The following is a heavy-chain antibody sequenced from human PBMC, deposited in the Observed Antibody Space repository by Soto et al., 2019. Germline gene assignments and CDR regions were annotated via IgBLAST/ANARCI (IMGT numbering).Heavy chain of an antibody. D-gene: IGHD3-10*01. CDR3: ARNPSGDY. V-gene: IGHV3-21*01. CDR2: INSRSSSI. CDR1: GFTFSSYS. Sequence: EVQLVESGGGLVKPGGSLRLSCAASGFTFSSYSMTWVRQAPGKGLEWVSSINSRSSSIYYADSVKGRFTISRDNAMNSLYLQMNSLRAEDTAVYYCARNPSGDYWGQGTLVTVSS. J-gene: IGHJ4*02.